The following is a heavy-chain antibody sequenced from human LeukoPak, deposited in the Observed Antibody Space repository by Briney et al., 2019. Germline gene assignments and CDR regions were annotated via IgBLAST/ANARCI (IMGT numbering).Heavy chain of an antibody. Sequence: GGSLRLSCAASGFTFSSYSMNWVRQAPGKGLEWVSYISSSSSTIYYADSVKGRFTISRDNAKNSLYLQMNSLRAEDTAVYYCARLRRGWLRGYFQHWGQGTLVTVSS. CDR3: ARLRRGWLRGYFQH. D-gene: IGHD6-19*01. CDR2: ISSSSSTI. CDR1: GFTFSSYS. J-gene: IGHJ1*01. V-gene: IGHV3-48*01.